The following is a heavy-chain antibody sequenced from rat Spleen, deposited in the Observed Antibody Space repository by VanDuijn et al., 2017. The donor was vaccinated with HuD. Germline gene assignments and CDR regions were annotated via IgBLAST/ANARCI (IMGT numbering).Heavy chain of an antibody. J-gene: IGHJ2*01. CDR3: ATKDHGYNYVFDY. Sequence: EVQLVESGGGLVQPGRSLKLSCAASGFTFSNYYMAWVRQAPTKGLEWVASISYEGSSSYYRASVKGQFTIARDSAKSTLYLKMDSLRSEDTATYYCATKDHGYNYVFDYWGIGVIVTVSS. CDR2: ISYEGSSS. CDR1: GFTFSNYY. D-gene: IGHD1-9*01. V-gene: IGHV5-20*01.